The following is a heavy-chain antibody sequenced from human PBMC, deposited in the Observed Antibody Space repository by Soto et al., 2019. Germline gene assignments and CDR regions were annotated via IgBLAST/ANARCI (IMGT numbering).Heavy chain of an antibody. J-gene: IGHJ4*02. CDR1: GLIFPDYS. D-gene: IGHD3-22*01. Sequence: GGSLRLSSAASGLIFPDYSMTWIRQAPGKGLEWVSYISNGDETTHYADSVQGRFTTSRDNAKNSLYLQMNSLRAEDTAVYYCARSDNSGYLDYWGQGNLVTVSS. CDR2: ISNGDETT. V-gene: IGHV3-11*04. CDR3: ARSDNSGYLDY.